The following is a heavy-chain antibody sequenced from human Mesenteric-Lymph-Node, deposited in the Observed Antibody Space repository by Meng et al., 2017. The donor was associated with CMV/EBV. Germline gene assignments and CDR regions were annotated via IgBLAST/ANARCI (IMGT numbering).Heavy chain of an antibody. Sequence: SETLSLTCTVSGGSISSCSYRWGWIRQPPGKGLEWIGSMCYGASAYYNPPLKSRITISLDTSKNQFSLKLSSVTAADTALYYCARSYYQLLIPPLNWFDPWGQGTLVTVSS. J-gene: IGHJ5*02. CDR1: GGSISSCSYR. CDR2: MCYGASA. D-gene: IGHD2-2*01. CDR3: ARSYYQLLIPPLNWFDP. V-gene: IGHV4-39*07.